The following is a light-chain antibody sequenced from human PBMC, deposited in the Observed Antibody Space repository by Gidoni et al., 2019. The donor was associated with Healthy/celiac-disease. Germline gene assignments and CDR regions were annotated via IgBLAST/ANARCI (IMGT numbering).Light chain of an antibody. Sequence: SYELTQPPSVSVSPGQTASITCSGDKLGDKYACWYQQKPGQSPVLVIYQDSKRTSGIPERFSGSNSGNTATLTISGTQAMDDADYYCQAWDSSTYYVFGTGTKVTVL. V-gene: IGLV3-1*01. J-gene: IGLJ1*01. CDR2: QDS. CDR1: KLGDKY. CDR3: QAWDSSTYYV.